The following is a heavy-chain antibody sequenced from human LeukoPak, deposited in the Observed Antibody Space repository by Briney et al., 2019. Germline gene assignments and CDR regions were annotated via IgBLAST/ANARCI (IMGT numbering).Heavy chain of an antibody. Sequence: GGSLRLSCAASGFTVSSNYMSWVRQAPGKGLEWVSVTYSNGRTYYADSVKGRFTISRDNSKNTLYLQMNSLRAEDTAVYYCARTPAIGDAFDIWGQGTMVTVSS. D-gene: IGHD3-22*01. CDR1: GFTVSSNY. J-gene: IGHJ3*02. CDR3: ARTPAIGDAFDI. CDR2: TYSNGRT. V-gene: IGHV3-53*01.